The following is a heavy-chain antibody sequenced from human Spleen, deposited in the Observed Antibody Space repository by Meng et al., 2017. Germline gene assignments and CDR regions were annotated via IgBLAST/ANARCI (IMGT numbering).Heavy chain of an antibody. CDR2: IYYSGST. CDR1: GGSISSYY. Sequence: GSLRLSCTVSGGSISSYYWSWIRQPPGKGLEWIGYIYYSGSTNYNPSLKSRVTISVDTSKNQFSLKLSSVTAADTAVYYCARFEWGRFGAGFDIWGQGTMVTVSS. D-gene: IGHD3-16*01. CDR3: ARFEWGRFGAGFDI. V-gene: IGHV4-59*01. J-gene: IGHJ3*02.